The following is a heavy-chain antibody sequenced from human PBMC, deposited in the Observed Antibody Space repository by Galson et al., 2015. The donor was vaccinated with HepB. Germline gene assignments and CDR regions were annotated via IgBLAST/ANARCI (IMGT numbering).Heavy chain of an antibody. CDR1: GFTFTNYA. CDR3: ARDYSNTWYGSLGY. Sequence: SLRLSCAASGFTFTNYAMHWVRQAPGKGLEWVALMSYDGSDEYYADSVKGRFIISRDTSNNTLYLQMNSLRPEDTAVYYCARDYSNTWYGSLGYWGQGTLVTVSS. J-gene: IGHJ4*02. V-gene: IGHV3-30-3*01. CDR2: MSYDGSDE. D-gene: IGHD4-11*01.